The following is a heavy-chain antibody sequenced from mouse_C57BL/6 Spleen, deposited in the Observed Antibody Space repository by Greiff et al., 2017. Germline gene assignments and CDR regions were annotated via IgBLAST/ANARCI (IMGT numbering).Heavy chain of an antibody. CDR1: GFTFSSYT. CDR3: ARDYSNYVDYAMDY. Sequence: EVKLQESGGGLVKPGGSLKLSCAASGFTFSSYTMSWVRQTPEKRLEWVATISGGGGNTYYPDSVKGRFTISRDNAKNTLYLQMSSLRSEDTALYYCARDYSNYVDYAMDYWGQGTSVTVSS. D-gene: IGHD2-5*01. V-gene: IGHV5-9*01. CDR2: ISGGGGNT. J-gene: IGHJ4*01.